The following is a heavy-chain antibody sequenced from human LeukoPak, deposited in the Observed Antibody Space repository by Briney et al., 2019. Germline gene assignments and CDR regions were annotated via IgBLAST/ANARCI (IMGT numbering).Heavy chain of an antibody. CDR1: GYTFTGYY. J-gene: IGHJ4*02. D-gene: IGHD3-22*01. CDR2: INPNSGGT. Sequence: GAPVKVSCKASGYTFTGYYMHWVRQAPGQGLEWMGWINPNSGGTNYAQKFQGRVTMTRDTSISTAYMELSRLRSDDTAVYYCARDWHYDSSGYYYSRLWDYWGQGTLVTVSS. CDR3: ARDWHYDSSGYYYSRLWDY. V-gene: IGHV1-2*02.